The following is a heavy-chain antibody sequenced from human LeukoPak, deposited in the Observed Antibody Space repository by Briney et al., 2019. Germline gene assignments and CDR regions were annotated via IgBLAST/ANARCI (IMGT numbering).Heavy chain of an antibody. J-gene: IGHJ6*02. CDR2: IIPILGIA. CDR1: GGTFSSYA. Sequence: ASVKVSCKASGGTFSSYAISWVRQAPGQGLEWMGRIIPILGIANYAQKFQGRVTITADKSTSTAYMELSSLRSEDTAVYYCARDSLPNCGGDCYHYYYYYGMDVWGQGTTVTASS. D-gene: IGHD2-21*02. V-gene: IGHV1-69*04. CDR3: ARDSLPNCGGDCYHYYYYYGMDV.